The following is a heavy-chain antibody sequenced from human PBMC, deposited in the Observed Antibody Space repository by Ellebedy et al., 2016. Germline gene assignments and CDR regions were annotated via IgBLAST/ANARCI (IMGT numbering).Heavy chain of an antibody. CDR1: GFTLSDYS. J-gene: IGHJ4*02. Sequence: GESLKISXAASGFTLSDYSMNWVRQAPGKGLEWVSTISGGGYTTYLADSVKGRFTISRDNSRHIMYLQMNRLRIEDTATYYCRPGHYSDLWGLGIRVTVSS. CDR2: ISGGGYTT. V-gene: IGHV3-23*01. CDR3: RPGHYSDL.